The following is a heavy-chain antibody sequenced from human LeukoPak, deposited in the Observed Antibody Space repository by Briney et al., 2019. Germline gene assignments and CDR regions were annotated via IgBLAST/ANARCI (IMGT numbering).Heavy chain of an antibody. CDR1: GYSFTGFN. D-gene: IGHD3-22*01. V-gene: IGHV1-2*02. J-gene: IGHJ4*02. Sequence: EASVKVSCKASGYSFTGFNIHWVRQATGPGLEGMAWINPQSGATNYAQKFKGRITTTRDMSITTAYMEVTTLRSDDTAVYYCARGGDDSGLYFAYWGQGTLVTVSS. CDR2: INPQSGAT. CDR3: ARGGDDSGLYFAY.